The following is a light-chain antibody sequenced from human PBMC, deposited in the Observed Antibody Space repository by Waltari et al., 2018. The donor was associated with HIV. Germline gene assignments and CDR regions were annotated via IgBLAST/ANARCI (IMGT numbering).Light chain of an antibody. V-gene: IGLV1-47*01. CDR3: AGWDSSLSAYV. CDR2: KNF. J-gene: IGLJ1*01. CDR1: SSNIENDN. Sequence: QSFLTQPPSESGTPGQTVTISCSGSSSNIENDNVYWYQQLPGMTPKLLIYKNFRRPSGVPDRFARTKAGTSAYLTISGLRSADEADYDCAGWDSSLSAYVFGAGTKVAVL.